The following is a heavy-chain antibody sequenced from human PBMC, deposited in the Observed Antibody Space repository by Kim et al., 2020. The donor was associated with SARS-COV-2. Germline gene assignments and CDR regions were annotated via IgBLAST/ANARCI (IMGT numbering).Heavy chain of an antibody. CDR3: ASFRVAARKYYFDY. CDR1: GFTFSSYS. CDR2: ISSSSSYI. Sequence: GGSLRLSCAASGFTFSSYSMNWVRQAPGKGLEWVSSISSSSSYIYYADSVKGRFTISRDNAKNSLYLQMNSLRAEDTAVYYCASFRVAARKYYFDYWGQGTLVTVSS. J-gene: IGHJ4*02. D-gene: IGHD6-6*01. V-gene: IGHV3-21*01.